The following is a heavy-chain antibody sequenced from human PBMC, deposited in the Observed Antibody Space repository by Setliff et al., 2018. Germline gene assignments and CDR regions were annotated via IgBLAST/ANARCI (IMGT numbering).Heavy chain of an antibody. V-gene: IGHV1-8*02. CDR1: GYTFTSYD. CDR2: MNPNSGNT. CDR3: ARAQSWSGGPYYFDN. D-gene: IGHD3-3*01. Sequence: KVSCKASGYTFTSYDINWVRQATGQGLEWMGWMNPNSGNTGYAQKFQGRVTMTRNTSIGTAYMDLSSLRFEDTAVYYCARAQSWSGGPYYFDNWGQGTLVTVSS. J-gene: IGHJ4*02.